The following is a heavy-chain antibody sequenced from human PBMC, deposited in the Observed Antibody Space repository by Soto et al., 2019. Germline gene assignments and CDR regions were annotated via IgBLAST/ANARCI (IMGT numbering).Heavy chain of an antibody. J-gene: IGHJ6*02. Sequence: QVHLVQSGAEVKKPGASVKVSCKTSGYTFTSYGISWVRQAPGQGLEWLGWISGYDGRTNLAQKVQDRVTMTTDTSTSTVYMELRSLRSDDTAVYYCAREGDVAYYCYGMDVWGQGTTVTVSS. CDR2: ISGYDGRT. D-gene: IGHD3-16*01. CDR1: GYTFTSYG. V-gene: IGHV1-18*01. CDR3: AREGDVAYYCYGMDV.